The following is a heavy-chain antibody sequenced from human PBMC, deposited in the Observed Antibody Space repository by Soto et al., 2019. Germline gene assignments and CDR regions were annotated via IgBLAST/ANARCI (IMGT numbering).Heavy chain of an antibody. CDR1: GYTFTSYG. V-gene: IGHV1-18*01. CDR3: ARDMGYCSGGSCYLEYYFDY. D-gene: IGHD2-15*01. J-gene: IGHJ4*02. Sequence: ASVKVSCKASGYTFTSYGISWVRQAPGQGLEWMGWISAYNGNTNYAQKLQGRVTMTTDTSTSTAYMELRSLRSDDTAVYYCARDMGYCSGGSCYLEYYFDYWGQGTLVTVSS. CDR2: ISAYNGNT.